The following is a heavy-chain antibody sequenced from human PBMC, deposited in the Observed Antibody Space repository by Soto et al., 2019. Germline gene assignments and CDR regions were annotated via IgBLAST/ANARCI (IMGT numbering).Heavy chain of an antibody. Sequence: TLSLTCTVSGGSISSGDYYWSWIRQPPGKGLEWIGYIYYSGSTYYNPSLKSRVTISVDTSKNQFSLKLSSVTAADTAVYYCARGETGTTVDYWGQGTLVTVSS. CDR3: ARGETGTTVDY. CDR1: GGSISSGDYY. D-gene: IGHD1-7*01. V-gene: IGHV4-30-4*01. CDR2: IYYSGST. J-gene: IGHJ4*02.